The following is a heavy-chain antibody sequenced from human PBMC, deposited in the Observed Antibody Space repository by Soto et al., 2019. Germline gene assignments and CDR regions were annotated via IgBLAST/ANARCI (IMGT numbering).Heavy chain of an antibody. J-gene: IGHJ6*02. CDR1: GYTFTSYG. Sequence: GASVKVSCKASGYTFTSYGISLVRQAPGQGLEWMGWISAYNGNTNYAQKLQGRVTMTTDTSTSTAYMELRSLRSDDTAVYYCARGWSYYGSGSYYFYYYGMDVWGQGTTVTVSS. CDR3: ARGWSYYGSGSYYFYYYGMDV. V-gene: IGHV1-18*01. D-gene: IGHD3-10*01. CDR2: ISAYNGNT.